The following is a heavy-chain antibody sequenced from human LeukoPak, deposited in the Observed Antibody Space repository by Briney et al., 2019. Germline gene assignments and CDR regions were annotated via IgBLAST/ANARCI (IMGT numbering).Heavy chain of an antibody. V-gene: IGHV1-24*01. J-gene: IGHJ6*02. CDR1: GYTLTELS. Sequence: GASVKVSCKVSGYTLTELSMRWVLQAPGKGLEWMGGFDPEDGETIYAQKFQGRVTMTEDTSTDTAYMELSSLRSEDTAVYYCATELRNGSGSYNYYYYYGMDVWGQGTTVTVSS. D-gene: IGHD3-10*01. CDR2: FDPEDGET. CDR3: ATELRNGSGSYNYYYYYGMDV.